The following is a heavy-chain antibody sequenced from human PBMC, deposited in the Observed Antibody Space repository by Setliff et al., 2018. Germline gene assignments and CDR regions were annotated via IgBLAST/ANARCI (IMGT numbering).Heavy chain of an antibody. CDR1: GGSISSSSYY. CDR3: ARVMGGYSYGYGNDYFDY. Sequence: PSETLSLTCTVSGGSISSSSYYWGWIRQPPGKGLEWIGSIYYSGSTYYNPSLKSRVTISVDTSKNQFSLKLSSVTAADTAVYYCARVMGGYSYGYGNDYFDYWGQGTLVTVSS. D-gene: IGHD5-18*01. V-gene: IGHV4-39*07. CDR2: IYYSGST. J-gene: IGHJ4*02.